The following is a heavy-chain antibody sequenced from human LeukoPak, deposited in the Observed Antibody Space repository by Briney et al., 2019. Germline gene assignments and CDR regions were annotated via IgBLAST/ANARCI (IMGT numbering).Heavy chain of an antibody. CDR1: GFTFDDYG. D-gene: IGHD3-10*01. Sequence: GGSLRLSCAASGFTFDDYGMSCVRQAPGKGLEWVSGINWNGGSTGYADSVKGRFTISRDNAKNSLYLQMNSLRAEDTALYYCARVLGITMVRGVIYYYYYMDVWGKGTTVTVSS. V-gene: IGHV3-20*04. J-gene: IGHJ6*03. CDR3: ARVLGITMVRGVIYYYYYMDV. CDR2: INWNGGST.